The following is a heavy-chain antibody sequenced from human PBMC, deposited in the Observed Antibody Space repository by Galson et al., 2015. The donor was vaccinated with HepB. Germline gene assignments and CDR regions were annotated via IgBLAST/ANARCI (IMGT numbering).Heavy chain of an antibody. CDR3: TTDSYVVVVAATRDWFDP. J-gene: IGHJ5*02. CDR1: GFTFSNAW. Sequence: SLRLSCAASGFTFSNAWMNWVRQAPGKGLEWVGRIKSKTDGGTTDYAAPVKGRFTISRDDSKNTLYLQMNSLKTEDTAVYYCTTDSYVVVVAATRDWFDPWGQGTLVTVSS. CDR2: IKSKTDGGTT. V-gene: IGHV3-15*07. D-gene: IGHD2-15*01.